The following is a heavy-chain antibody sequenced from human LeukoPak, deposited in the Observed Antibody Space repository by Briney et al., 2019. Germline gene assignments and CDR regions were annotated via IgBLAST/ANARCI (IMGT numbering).Heavy chain of an antibody. Sequence: GGSLRLSCAASGFTFTDYWMSWVRQVPGKGLERVAIIKDDGSEKLYVDFLKGRFTISRDDAENSLSLQMNSLRVEDTAVYYCARVLRSYCCAFDVWGQGTTVTVSS. D-gene: IGHD3-16*02. CDR3: ARVLRSYCCAFDV. CDR2: IKDDGSEK. V-gene: IGHV3-7*01. J-gene: IGHJ3*01. CDR1: GFTFTDYW.